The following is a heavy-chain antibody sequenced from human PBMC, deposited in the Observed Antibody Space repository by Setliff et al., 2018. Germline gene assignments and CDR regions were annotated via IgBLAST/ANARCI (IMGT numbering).Heavy chain of an antibody. CDR2: ISAYNGNT. Sequence: ASVKVSCKASGYTFAGYYMHWVRQAPGQGLEWMGWISAYNGNTYYAQIFQGRVTMTTDTSTDTAYMELRSLKSDDTAVYYCSRLVRYCTTTTCQSVPGAEVWGQGTLVTVSS. CDR1: GYTFAGYY. V-gene: IGHV1-18*04. J-gene: IGHJ4*02. CDR3: SRLVRYCTTTTCQSVPGAEV. D-gene: IGHD2-8*01.